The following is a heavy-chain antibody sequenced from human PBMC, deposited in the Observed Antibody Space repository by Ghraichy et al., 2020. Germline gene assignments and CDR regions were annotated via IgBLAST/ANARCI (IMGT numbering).Heavy chain of an antibody. CDR1: AGSITSTGHY. V-gene: IGHV4-31*03. Sequence: SETLSLTCTVSAGSITSTGHYWAWIRQRPEQGLEWIGYIYYTGSTYYNPSLKSRVAISVDTSKNQFSLNLNSVTAADSAVYYCARAIDSHYGPFDYWGQGTRVTVSS. CDR2: IYYTGST. CDR3: ARAIDSHYGPFDY. D-gene: IGHD4-11*01. J-gene: IGHJ4*02.